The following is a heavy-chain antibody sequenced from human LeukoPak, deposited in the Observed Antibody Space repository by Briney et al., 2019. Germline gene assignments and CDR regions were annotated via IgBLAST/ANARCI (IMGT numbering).Heavy chain of an antibody. CDR3: AKNLVGGSSPNWFDP. V-gene: IGHV3-23*01. CDR2: IGGGGTSI. J-gene: IGHJ5*02. D-gene: IGHD6-13*01. Sequence: GGSLRLSCAASGFTFSSYAMNWVRQAPGKGLEWVSGIGGGGTSIYYADSVKGRFTISRDNSKNTLYLQMNSLRAEDTAVYYCAKNLVGGSSPNWFDPWGQGTLATVSS. CDR1: GFTFSSYA.